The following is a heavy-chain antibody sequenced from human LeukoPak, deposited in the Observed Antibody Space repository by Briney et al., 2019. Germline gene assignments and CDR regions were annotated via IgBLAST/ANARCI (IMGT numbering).Heavy chain of an antibody. J-gene: IGHJ4*02. Sequence: GGSLRLSCAASGFTFDDYAMHWVRQAPGKGLEWVSGISWNSGSVGYADSVKGRFIISRDNAKNSLYLQMNSLRAEDTAVYYCATSNLVEQWLVLYYWGQGTLVTVSS. CDR3: ATSNLVEQWLVLYY. V-gene: IGHV3-9*01. CDR2: ISWNSGSV. D-gene: IGHD6-19*01. CDR1: GFTFDDYA.